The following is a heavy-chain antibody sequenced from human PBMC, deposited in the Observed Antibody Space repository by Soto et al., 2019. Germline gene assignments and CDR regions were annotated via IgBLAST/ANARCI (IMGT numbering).Heavy chain of an antibody. V-gene: IGHV4-61*01. Sequence: PSGSRTCTCRVSGCGVSSDSYEWSWIRQPPGKRLEWIGYIYYSGSTNYNPSLKSRVTISVDTSKNQFSLKLSSVTAEDTAVYYCAKTGWNYHYYGMDVWGQGTTVTVSS. CDR1: GCGVSSDSYE. J-gene: IGHJ6*02. D-gene: IGHD6-19*01. CDR3: AKTGWNYHYYGMDV. CDR2: IYYSGST.